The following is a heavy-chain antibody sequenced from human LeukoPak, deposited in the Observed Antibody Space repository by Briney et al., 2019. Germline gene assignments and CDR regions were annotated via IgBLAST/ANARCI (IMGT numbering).Heavy chain of an antibody. V-gene: IGHV4-34*01. Sequence: PSETLSLTCAVYGGSFSGYYWSWIRQPPGKGLEWIGEINHGGGTNYNPSLKSRVTISVDTSKNQFSLKLSSVTAADTAVYYCARGVGVTDTTMAPDPGMDVCGQGTTVTVSS. CDR3: ARGVGVTDTTMAPDPGMDV. D-gene: IGHD5-18*01. CDR2: INHGGGT. J-gene: IGHJ6*02. CDR1: GGSFSGYY.